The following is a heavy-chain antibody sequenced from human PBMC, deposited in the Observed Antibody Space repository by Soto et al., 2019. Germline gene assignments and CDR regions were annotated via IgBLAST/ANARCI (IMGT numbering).Heavy chain of an antibody. Sequence: LRLSCAASGFTFSSYWMHWVRQAPGKGLVWVSRINSDGSSTSYADSVKGRFTISRDNAKNTLYLQMNSLRAEDTAVYYCGRSTYYDSSGYYPIDAFDIWGQGTMVTVSS. CDR3: GRSTYYDSSGYYPIDAFDI. D-gene: IGHD3-22*01. CDR1: GFTFSSYW. CDR2: INSDGSST. J-gene: IGHJ3*02. V-gene: IGHV3-74*01.